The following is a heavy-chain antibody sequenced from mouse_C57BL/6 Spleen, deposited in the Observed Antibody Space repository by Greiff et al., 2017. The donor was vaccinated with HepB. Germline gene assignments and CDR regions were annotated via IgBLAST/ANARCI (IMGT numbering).Heavy chain of an antibody. CDR3: AQSLYYYGSSRHWYFDV. CDR2: INPNYGTT. J-gene: IGHJ1*03. CDR1: GYSFTDYN. Sequence: EVKLVESGPELVKPGASVKISCKASGYSFTDYNMNWVKQSNGKSLEWIGVINPNYGTTSYNQKFKGKATLTVDQSSSTAYMQLNSLTSEDSAVYYCAQSLYYYGSSRHWYFDVWGTGTTVTVSS. V-gene: IGHV1-39*01. D-gene: IGHD1-1*01.